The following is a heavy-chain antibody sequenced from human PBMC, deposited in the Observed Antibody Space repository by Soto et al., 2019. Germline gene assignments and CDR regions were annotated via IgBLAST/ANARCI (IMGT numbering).Heavy chain of an antibody. D-gene: IGHD2-15*01. Sequence: GGSLRLSCAAPGFIFSNYGMHWVRQAPGKGLEWVALISFDGKNRNYADSVKGRFTIYRDNPKNTLYLEMNSLRPEDTAFYYCAKRGGVVGGSEHPFFEYWGQGTLVTVSS. J-gene: IGHJ4*02. CDR1: GFIFSNYG. V-gene: IGHV3-30*18. CDR2: ISFDGKNR. CDR3: AKRGGVVGGSEHPFFEY.